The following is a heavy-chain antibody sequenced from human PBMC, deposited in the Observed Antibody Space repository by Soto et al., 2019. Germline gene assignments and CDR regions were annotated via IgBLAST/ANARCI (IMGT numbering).Heavy chain of an antibody. D-gene: IGHD2-21*02. V-gene: IGHV4-39*01. J-gene: IGHJ4*02. CDR3: SRSGGNSVDFDY. Sequence: SETLSLTCTVSGGSISSSSYYWGWIRQPPGKGLEWIGSIYYSGSTYYNPSLKSRVTISVYTSKNQFSLKLSSVTAADTAVYYCSRSGGNSVDFDYWGQGTLVT. CDR1: GGSISSSSYY. CDR2: IYYSGST.